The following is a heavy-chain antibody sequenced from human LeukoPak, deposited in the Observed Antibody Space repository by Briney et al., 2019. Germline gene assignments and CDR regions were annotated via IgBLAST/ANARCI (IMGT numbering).Heavy chain of an antibody. V-gene: IGHV1-2*02. CDR1: GYSFSSHY. CDR2: MNPDSGGT. J-gene: IGHJ4*02. D-gene: IGHD3-16*01. CDR3: TTRGGDTLMRTEAFDY. Sequence: ASVKVSCKASGYSFSSHYMHWVRQAPGQGLEWMGWMNPDSGGTNYAQKFKGRVTMTRDTSINTAYMDLRRLTSDDTAIYYCTTRGGDTLMRTEAFDYWSLGTLVTVSS.